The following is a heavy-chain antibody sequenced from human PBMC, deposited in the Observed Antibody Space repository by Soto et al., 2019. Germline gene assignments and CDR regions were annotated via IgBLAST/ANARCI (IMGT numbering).Heavy chain of an antibody. V-gene: IGHV1-3*01. CDR3: AREKWGSGSRWLDP. Sequence: GASVEVSCKASGYTYISYSMDWGRQAPGQRLEWMGWINVGNGNTKYSQNFQGRVTINQDTSASTAYMELSSLTSEDTAVYYCAREKWGSGSRWLDPWGQGTLVTVSS. J-gene: IGHJ5*02. D-gene: IGHD6-19*01. CDR1: GYTYISYS. CDR2: INVGNGNT.